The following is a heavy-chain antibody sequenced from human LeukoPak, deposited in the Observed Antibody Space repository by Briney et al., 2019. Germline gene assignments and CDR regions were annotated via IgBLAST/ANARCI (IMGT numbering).Heavy chain of an antibody. V-gene: IGHV1-18*01. CDR3: ARDSEANYYDSSGYLFDY. CDR1: GYTFTSYG. Sequence: ASVKVSCKASGYTFTSYGISWVRRAPGQGLEWMGWIGAYNGNTNYAQKLQGRVTMTTDTSTSTAYMELRSLRSDDTAVYYCARDSEANYYDSSGYLFDYWGQGTLVTVSS. D-gene: IGHD3-22*01. J-gene: IGHJ4*02. CDR2: IGAYNGNT.